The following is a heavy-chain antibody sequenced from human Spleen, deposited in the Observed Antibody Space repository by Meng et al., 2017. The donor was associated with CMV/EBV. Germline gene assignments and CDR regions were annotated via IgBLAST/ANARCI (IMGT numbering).Heavy chain of an antibody. CDR2: IRYDGSNK. CDR1: GFTFSSYD. V-gene: IGHV3-30*02. Sequence: GESLKISCVASGFTFSSYDMHWVRQAPGKGLEWVAFIRYDGSNKFYADSVKGRFTISRDNSNNTLYLQMNSLSAEDTAVYYCAKQVVSTSLDYFDSWGQGTLVTVSS. D-gene: IGHD2-8*02. CDR3: AKQVVSTSLDYFDS. J-gene: IGHJ4*02.